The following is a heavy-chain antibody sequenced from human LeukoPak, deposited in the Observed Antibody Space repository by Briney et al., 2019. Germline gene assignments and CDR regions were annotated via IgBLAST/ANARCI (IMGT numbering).Heavy chain of an antibody. J-gene: IGHJ4*02. CDR2: ISGSGGST. CDR3: ANLDPDSSGHTGKY. CDR1: GFTFSSYA. V-gene: IGHV3-23*01. D-gene: IGHD3-22*01. Sequence: PGGSLRLSCAASGFTFSSYAMSWVRQAPGKGLEWVSAISGSGGSTYYADSVKGRFTISRDNSKNTLYLQMNSLRAEDTAVYYCANLDPDSSGHTGKYWGQGTLVTVSS.